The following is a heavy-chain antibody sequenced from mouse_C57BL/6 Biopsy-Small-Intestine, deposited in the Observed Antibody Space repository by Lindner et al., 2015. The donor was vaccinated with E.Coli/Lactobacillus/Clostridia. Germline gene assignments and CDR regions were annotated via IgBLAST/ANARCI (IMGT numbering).Heavy chain of an antibody. Sequence: VQLQESGGGLAKPGGSLKLSCAASGFTFSDYGMHWVRQAPEEGLEWVAYISSGSTTIYYADTVKGRFTISRDNAKNTLFLQMTSLRSEDTAMYYCARGVDGSYDYWGQGTTLTVSS. CDR3: ARGVDGSYDY. CDR2: ISSGSTTI. J-gene: IGHJ2*01. V-gene: IGHV5-17*01. D-gene: IGHD2-3*01. CDR1: GFTFSDYG.